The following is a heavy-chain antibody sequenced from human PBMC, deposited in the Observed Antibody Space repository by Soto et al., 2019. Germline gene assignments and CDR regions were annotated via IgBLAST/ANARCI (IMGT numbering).Heavy chain of an antibody. D-gene: IGHD4-17*01. CDR1: GGSISSYY. Sequence: SETLSLTCTVSGGSISSYYWSWIRQPPGKGLEWIGYIYYTGSTNYNPSLKSRVTISVDTSKNQFSLKLSSVTAADTAVYYCARAYGDYVFDYWGQGTLVTVSS. V-gene: IGHV4-59*01. J-gene: IGHJ4*02. CDR2: IYYTGST. CDR3: ARAYGDYVFDY.